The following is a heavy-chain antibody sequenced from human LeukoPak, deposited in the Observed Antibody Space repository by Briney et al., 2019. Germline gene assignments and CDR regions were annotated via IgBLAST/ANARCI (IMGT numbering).Heavy chain of an antibody. V-gene: IGHV1-18*01. J-gene: IGHJ4*02. CDR1: GGTFSSYA. CDR3: ARVAAADYFDY. D-gene: IGHD6-13*01. Sequence: AWVKVSCKASGGTFSSYAISWVRQAPGQGLEWMGWINPYNGNTNYVQKLQGRVTMTTETSTSTAYMELRSLRSDDTAVYYCARVAAADYFDYWGQGTLVTVSS. CDR2: INPYNGNT.